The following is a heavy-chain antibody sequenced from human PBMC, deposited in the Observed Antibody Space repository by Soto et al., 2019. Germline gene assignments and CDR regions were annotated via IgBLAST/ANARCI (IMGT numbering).Heavy chain of an antibody. Sequence: TSETLSLTCTVSGASISSSSYYWGWIRQPPGKGLEWIGSISYSGSTYYNPSLKSRVTISVDTSKNQFSLKLSSVTAADTAVYYCARQVRSYRNYFDYWGQGTLVTVSS. J-gene: IGHJ4*02. CDR3: ARQVRSYRNYFDY. V-gene: IGHV4-39*01. CDR1: GASISSSSYY. D-gene: IGHD1-26*01. CDR2: ISYSGST.